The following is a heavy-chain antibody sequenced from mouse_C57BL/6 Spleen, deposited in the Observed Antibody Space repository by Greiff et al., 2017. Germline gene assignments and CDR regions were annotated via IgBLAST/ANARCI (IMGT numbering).Heavy chain of an antibody. CDR2: ISSGSSTI. CDR3: ARWSTMITYFDY. Sequence: EVKLVESGGGLVKPGGSLKLSCAASGFTFSDYGMHWVRQAPEKGLEWVAYISSGSSTIYYADTVKGRFTISRDNAKNTLFLQMTSLRSEDTAMXYCARWSTMITYFDYWGQGTTLTVSS. V-gene: IGHV5-17*01. D-gene: IGHD2-4*01. CDR1: GFTFSDYG. J-gene: IGHJ2*01.